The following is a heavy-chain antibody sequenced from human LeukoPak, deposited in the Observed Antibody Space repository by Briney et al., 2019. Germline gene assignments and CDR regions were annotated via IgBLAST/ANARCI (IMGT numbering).Heavy chain of an antibody. Sequence: SETLSLTCAVYGGSFSGYYWRWIRQPPGKGLEWIGEINHSGSTNYNPSLKSRVTISVDTSKNQFSLKLISVTAADTAVYYCAQKYYYDSSGYWFFDYWGQGTLVTVSS. V-gene: IGHV4-34*01. CDR2: INHSGST. CDR3: AQKYYYDSSGYWFFDY. CDR1: GGSFSGYY. J-gene: IGHJ4*02. D-gene: IGHD3-22*01.